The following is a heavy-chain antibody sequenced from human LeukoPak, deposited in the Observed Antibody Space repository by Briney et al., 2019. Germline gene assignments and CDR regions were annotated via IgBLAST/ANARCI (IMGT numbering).Heavy chain of an antibody. Sequence: ASVKVSCKASGFTFTSSAVQWVRQARGQRLEWIGWIVVGSGNTNYAQKFQERVIITRDMSTSTAYMELSSLRSEDTAVYYCAAGSKEQWLTFDYWGQGTLVTVSS. J-gene: IGHJ4*02. CDR2: IVVGSGNT. CDR1: GFTFTSSA. V-gene: IGHV1-58*01. CDR3: AAGSKEQWLTFDY. D-gene: IGHD6-19*01.